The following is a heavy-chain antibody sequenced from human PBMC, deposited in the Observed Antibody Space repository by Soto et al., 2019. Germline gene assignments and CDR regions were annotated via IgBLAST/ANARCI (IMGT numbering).Heavy chain of an antibody. V-gene: IGHV3-23*01. CDR1: GFSFSSSA. D-gene: IGHD3-3*01. CDR2: INNNGATT. Sequence: EVQLLESGGGLGQPGGSLRLSCAASGFSFSSSAMSWVRQAPGKGLEWVSGINNNGATTYYADSVKGRFTISRDNSKTTLYLQMNSLRAEDTAVYYCAKIPITIRLGMDVWGQGTTVTVSS. CDR3: AKIPITIRLGMDV. J-gene: IGHJ6*02.